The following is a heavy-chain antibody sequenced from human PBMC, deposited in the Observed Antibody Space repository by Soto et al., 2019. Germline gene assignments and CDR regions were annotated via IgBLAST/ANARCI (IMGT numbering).Heavy chain of an antibody. CDR2: VNPNSGGT. Sequence: ASVKVSCKASGYTFTGYYMHWLRQAPGQGLERMGWVNPNSGGTNYAQKFQGWVTMTRDTSISTAYMELSRLRSDDTAVYYCARENYGSGSPLCFDYWGQGTLVTVSS. J-gene: IGHJ4*02. CDR3: ARENYGSGSPLCFDY. D-gene: IGHD3-10*01. V-gene: IGHV1-2*04. CDR1: GYTFTGYY.